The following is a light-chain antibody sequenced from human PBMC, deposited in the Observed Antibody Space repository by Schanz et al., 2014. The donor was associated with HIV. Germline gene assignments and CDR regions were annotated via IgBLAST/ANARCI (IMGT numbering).Light chain of an antibody. V-gene: IGLV2-11*01. CDR2: GVT. Sequence: QSALTQPRSVSGSPGQSVAISCTGTRSDVGGYDHVSWYQQHPGKAPKLMIYGVTKRPSGVPDRFSGSKSGNTASLTISGLQAEDEADYFCQSFDSSLNGVVFGGGTKLTVL. CDR3: QSFDSSLNGVV. CDR1: RSDVGGYDH. J-gene: IGLJ3*02.